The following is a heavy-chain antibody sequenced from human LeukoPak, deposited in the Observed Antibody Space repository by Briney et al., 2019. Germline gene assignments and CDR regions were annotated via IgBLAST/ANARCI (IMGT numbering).Heavy chain of an antibody. CDR1: GFTFSSYG. CDR3: ARETYSSSWYSYYFDY. V-gene: IGHV3-30*03. CDR2: ISYDGSNK. Sequence: QAGGSLRLSCAASGFTFSSYGMHWVRQAPGKGLEWVAVISYDGSNKYYADSVKGRFTISRDNSKNTLYLQMNSLRPEDTAVYYCARETYSSSWYSYYFDYWGQGTLVTVSS. J-gene: IGHJ4*02. D-gene: IGHD6-13*01.